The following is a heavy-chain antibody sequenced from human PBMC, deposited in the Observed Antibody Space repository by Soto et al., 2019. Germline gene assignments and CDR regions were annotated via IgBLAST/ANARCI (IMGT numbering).Heavy chain of an antibody. D-gene: IGHD2-2*01. Sequence: PGESLKISCKGSGYTFTSHWIAWVRQTPAKGLEWMGIIYPGDSESRYSTSFQGQVTISADKSISTAYLQWNSLKASDTAMYYCARHKYSSRKVDDAFDIWGQGTKVTVSS. CDR3: ARHKYSSRKVDDAFDI. CDR1: GYTFTSHW. V-gene: IGHV5-51*01. J-gene: IGHJ3*02. CDR2: IYPGDSES.